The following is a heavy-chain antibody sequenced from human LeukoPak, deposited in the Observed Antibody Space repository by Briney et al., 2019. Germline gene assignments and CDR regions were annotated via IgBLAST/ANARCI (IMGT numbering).Heavy chain of an antibody. D-gene: IGHD1-7*01. CDR1: GFTFSSYW. CDR3: AKDRARGGTTDFDY. CDR2: ISGSADST. V-gene: IGHV3-23*01. Sequence: GGSLRLSCAASGFTFSSYWMSWVRQAPGKGLEWVSAISGSADSTYYADSVKGQFAISRDNSKNTLYLQMNSLRAEDTAVYFCAKDRARGGTTDFDYWGQGTLVTVSS. J-gene: IGHJ4*02.